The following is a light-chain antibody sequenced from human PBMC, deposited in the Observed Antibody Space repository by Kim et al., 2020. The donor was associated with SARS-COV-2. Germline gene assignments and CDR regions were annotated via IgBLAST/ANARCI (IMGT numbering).Light chain of an antibody. CDR2: DTS. CDR1: QDITSY. J-gene: IGKJ4*01. CDR3: EQYNSRPLT. Sequence: ASVGDRVIMTSQASQDITSYLNWCQQKPGKPTNLLIYDTSSLETGVPSRFSGSGSGTNFTFTISSLQPEAIATYYCEQYNSRPLTFGGGTKVDIK. V-gene: IGKV1-33*01.